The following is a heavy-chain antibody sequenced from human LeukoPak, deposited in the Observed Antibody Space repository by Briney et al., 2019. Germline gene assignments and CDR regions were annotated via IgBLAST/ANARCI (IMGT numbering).Heavy chain of an antibody. CDR2: ISYDGSKE. Sequence: PGRSLRLSCAPSGFTLSRNGMCSVRHAPRKGLGWGAVISYDGSKEYYTGSVKGRFTIFRDYSKNTMYLQMNSLRAEDTAVYYCAKYRGYCGGDSCYYFDYWGQGTLVTVSS. CDR3: AKYRGYCGGDSCYYFDY. D-gene: IGHD2-15*01. CDR1: GFTLSRNG. V-gene: IGHV3-30*18. J-gene: IGHJ4*02.